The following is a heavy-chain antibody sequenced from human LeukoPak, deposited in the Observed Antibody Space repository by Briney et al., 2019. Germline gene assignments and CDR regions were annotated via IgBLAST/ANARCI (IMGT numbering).Heavy chain of an antibody. V-gene: IGHV4-39*07. D-gene: IGHD2-15*01. CDR2: IYYSGST. CDR1: GGSISSSSYY. J-gene: IGHJ5*02. Sequence: SETLSLTCTVSGGSISSSSYYWGWIRQPPGKGLEWIGSIYYSGSTYYNPSLKSRVTISVDTSKNQFSLKLSSVTAADTAVYYCAREGQGHCSGGSCYSIPNWFDPWGQGTLVTVSS. CDR3: AREGQGHCSGGSCYSIPNWFDP.